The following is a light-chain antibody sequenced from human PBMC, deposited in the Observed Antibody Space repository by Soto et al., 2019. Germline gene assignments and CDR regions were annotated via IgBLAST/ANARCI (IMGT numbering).Light chain of an antibody. Sequence: DIQMTQSPSSVSASVGDRVTITCRASQDIYNWLAWYQQKPGKAPKLLIYSASNLQTGVPSMFSGSRSGTDFTLTITNLQPEDFAMYYCQQASSFSSTFGGGTRVEIK. CDR2: SAS. J-gene: IGKJ4*01. CDR1: QDIYNW. V-gene: IGKV1-12*02. CDR3: QQASSFSST.